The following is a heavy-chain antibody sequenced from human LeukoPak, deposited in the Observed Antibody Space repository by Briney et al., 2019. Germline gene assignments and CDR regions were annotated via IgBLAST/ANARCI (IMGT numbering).Heavy chain of an antibody. CDR2: INHSGST. V-gene: IGHV4-34*01. J-gene: IGHJ4*02. Sequence: SETLSLTCAVYGGSFSGYYWSWIRQPPGKGLEWIGEINHSGSTNYNPSLRSRVTISVDTSKNQFSLKLSSVTAADTAVYYCARGREELVVPAYYFDYWGQGTLVTVSS. D-gene: IGHD2-2*01. CDR3: ARGREELVVPAYYFDY. CDR1: GGSFSGYY.